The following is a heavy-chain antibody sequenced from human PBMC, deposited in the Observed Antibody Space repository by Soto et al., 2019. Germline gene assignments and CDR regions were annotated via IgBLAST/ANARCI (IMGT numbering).Heavy chain of an antibody. J-gene: IGHJ4*02. D-gene: IGHD2-15*01. CDR1: GYTFTSYD. Sequence: QVQLVQSGAEVKKPGASVKVSCKASGYTFTSYDINWVRQATGQGLEWMGWMNPNSGNTGYAQKFQGRVTMTRNTSISTAYMELSSLRSEDTAVYYCARRNVGYCSGGSCYPFDYWGQGTLVTVSS. CDR3: ARRNVGYCSGGSCYPFDY. CDR2: MNPNSGNT. V-gene: IGHV1-8*01.